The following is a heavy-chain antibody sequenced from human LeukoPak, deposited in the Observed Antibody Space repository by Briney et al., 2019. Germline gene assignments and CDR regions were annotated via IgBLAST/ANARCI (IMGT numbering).Heavy chain of an antibody. J-gene: IGHJ4*02. Sequence: SQTLSLTCTVSGGSISSGGYYWSWIRQHPGKGLEWIGYIYYSGSTYYNPSLKSRVTISVDTSKSQFSLKLSSVTAADTAVYYCAIGVSNCLDYWGQGTLVTVSS. CDR2: IYYSGST. CDR1: GGSISSGGYY. D-gene: IGHD4-11*01. CDR3: AIGVSNCLDY. V-gene: IGHV4-31*03.